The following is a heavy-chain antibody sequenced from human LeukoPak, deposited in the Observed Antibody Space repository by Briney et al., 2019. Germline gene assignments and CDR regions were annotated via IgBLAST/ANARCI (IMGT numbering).Heavy chain of an antibody. CDR3: AGGPSSSWQYYFDY. CDR2: IYYSGST. Sequence: SETLSLTRAVSGGSISSYYWSWIRQPPGKGLEWVGYIYYSGSTNYNPSLKSRVTISVDTSKNQFSLKLSSVTAADTAVYYCAGGPSSSWQYYFDYWGQGTLVTVSS. D-gene: IGHD6-13*01. CDR1: GGSISSYY. J-gene: IGHJ4*02. V-gene: IGHV4-59*01.